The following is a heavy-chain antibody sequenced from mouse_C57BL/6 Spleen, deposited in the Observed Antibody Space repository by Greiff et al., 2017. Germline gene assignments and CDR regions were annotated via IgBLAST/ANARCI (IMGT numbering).Heavy chain of an antibody. CDR3: ARYDGYHGAMDY. J-gene: IGHJ4*01. CDR1: GYTFTSYW. D-gene: IGHD2-3*01. Sequence: QVQLQQPGAEPVRPGSSVKLSCKASGYTFTSYWMHWVKQRPIQGLEWIGNIDPSDSETHYNQKFKDKATLTVDKSSSTAYMQLSSLTSEDSAVYYCARYDGYHGAMDYWGQGTSVTVSS. V-gene: IGHV1-52*01. CDR2: IDPSDSET.